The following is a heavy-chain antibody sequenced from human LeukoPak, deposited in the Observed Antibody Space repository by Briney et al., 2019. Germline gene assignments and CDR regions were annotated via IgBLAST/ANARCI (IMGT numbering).Heavy chain of an antibody. CDR2: IYSGGST. CDR1: GLTFSSSW. D-gene: IGHD3-3*01. Sequence: GSLRLSCAVSGLTFSSSWMDWVRQAPGKGLEWVSVIYSGGSTYYADSVKGRFTISRDNSKNTLYLQMNSLRAEDTAVYYCARASGGYYDPLDYWGQGTLVTVSS. CDR3: ARASGGYYDPLDY. V-gene: IGHV3-53*01. J-gene: IGHJ4*02.